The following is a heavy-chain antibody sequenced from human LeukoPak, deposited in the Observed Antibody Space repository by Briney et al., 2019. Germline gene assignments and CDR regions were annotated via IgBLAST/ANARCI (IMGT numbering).Heavy chain of an antibody. CDR1: GGSISSGSYY. V-gene: IGHV4-61*02. CDR3: ARATWYSSSWYCFDP. J-gene: IGHJ5*02. CDR2: IYTSGST. D-gene: IGHD6-13*01. Sequence: PSETLSLTCTVSGGSISSGSYYWSWIRQPAGKGLEWIGRIYTSGSTNYNPSLKSRVTISVDTSKNQFSLKLSSVTAADTAVYYCARATWYSSSWYCFDPWGQGTLVTVSS.